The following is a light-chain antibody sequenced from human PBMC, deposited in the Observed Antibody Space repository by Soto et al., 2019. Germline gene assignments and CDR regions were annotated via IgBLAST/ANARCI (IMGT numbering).Light chain of an antibody. Sequence: EIVMTQSPATLYVSQGERASLSCRASGSVSSNLAWYQQKPGQAPRLLISNSFTMATGIPARVSGSGSGTEFTLTISSLQFEDFSVYYCQQYNEWPLSFGGGTKGEIK. V-gene: IGKV3-15*01. J-gene: IGKJ4*01. CDR3: QQYNEWPLS. CDR2: NSF. CDR1: GSVSSN.